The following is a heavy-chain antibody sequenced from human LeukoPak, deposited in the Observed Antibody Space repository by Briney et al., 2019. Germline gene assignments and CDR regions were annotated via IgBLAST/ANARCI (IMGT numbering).Heavy chain of an antibody. D-gene: IGHD5-18*01. CDR1: GYTFTSYD. CDR2: MNPNSGNT. J-gene: IGHJ6*03. CDR3: ARGRNIEGYSYGIYYYYMDV. V-gene: IGHV1-8*03. Sequence: ASVKVSCKASGYTFTSYDINWVRQATGQGLEWMGWMNPNSGNTGYAQKFQGRVTITRNTSISTAYMELSSLRSEDTAVYYCARGRNIEGYSYGIYYYYMDVWGKGTTVTVSS.